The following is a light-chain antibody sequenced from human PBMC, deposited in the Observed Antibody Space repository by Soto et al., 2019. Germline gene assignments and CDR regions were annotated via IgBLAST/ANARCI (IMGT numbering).Light chain of an antibody. Sequence: EIVLTQSPGTLSLSPGEGATLSGRASQSVTSSSLAWYQQKPGQAPRLLLYGASSRATGIPARFSGSGSGTEFTLTISRLEPEDFAVYYCQQYGYSFWTFGQGTKV. CDR1: QSVTSSS. V-gene: IGKV3-20*01. J-gene: IGKJ1*01. CDR3: QQYGYSFWT. CDR2: GAS.